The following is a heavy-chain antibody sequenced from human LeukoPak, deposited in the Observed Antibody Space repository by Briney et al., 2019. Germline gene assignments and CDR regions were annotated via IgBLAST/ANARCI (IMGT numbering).Heavy chain of an antibody. CDR3: AKSIGGVVVVAADY. CDR1: GFTFSTYA. J-gene: IGHJ4*02. V-gene: IGHV3-23*01. D-gene: IGHD2-15*01. CDR2: ISGSGGST. Sequence: PGGSLRLSCAASGFTFSTYAMTWVRQAPGKWLEWVSVISGSGGSTYYADSVKGRFTLSRDNSKNTLYLQMNSLRAEDTAVYYCAKSIGGVVVVAADYWGQGTLVTVSS.